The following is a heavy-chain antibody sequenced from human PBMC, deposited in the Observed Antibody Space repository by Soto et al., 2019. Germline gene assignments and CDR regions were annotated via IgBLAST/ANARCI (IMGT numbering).Heavy chain of an antibody. Sequence: VQLVESGGGVVQPGRSLRLSCAASGFTFSSYGMHWVRQAPGKGLEWVAVIWYDGSNKYYADSVKGRFTISRDNSKNTLYLQMNSLRAEDTAVYYCARTLDYGDYEADYWGQGTLVTVSS. CDR3: ARTLDYGDYEADY. CDR2: IWYDGSNK. V-gene: IGHV3-33*01. J-gene: IGHJ4*02. CDR1: GFTFSSYG. D-gene: IGHD4-17*01.